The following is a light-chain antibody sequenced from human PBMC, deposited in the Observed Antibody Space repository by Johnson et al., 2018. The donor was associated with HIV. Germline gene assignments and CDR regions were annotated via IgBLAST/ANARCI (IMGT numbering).Light chain of an antibody. V-gene: IGLV1-51*02. CDR1: ISNIESYF. J-gene: IGLJ1*01. CDR2: EDN. Sequence: QPVLTQPPSVSAAPGQRVNISCSGNISNIESYFVSWYHQLPGAAPTLLIYEDNKRPSGIPDRFSGSKSGATATLGITGLQTGDAADYDCGTWDSSLSAYVFGTGTKVTVL. CDR3: GTWDSSLSAYV.